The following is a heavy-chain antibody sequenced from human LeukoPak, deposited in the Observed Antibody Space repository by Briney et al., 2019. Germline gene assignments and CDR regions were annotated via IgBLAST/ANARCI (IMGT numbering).Heavy chain of an antibody. CDR1: GASFSDNY. D-gene: IGHD3-16*01. V-gene: IGHV4-34*01. CDR3: ARGGYGPRLGN. Sequence: KPSETLSLTCAAYGASFSDNYWSWIRQFPEKGLEWIGEINNSGSTSYNPSLNSRVIMSVDVSKNQFSLGLSSVTAADTAVYYCARGGYGPRLGNWGQGTLVTVSS. J-gene: IGHJ4*02. CDR2: INNSGST.